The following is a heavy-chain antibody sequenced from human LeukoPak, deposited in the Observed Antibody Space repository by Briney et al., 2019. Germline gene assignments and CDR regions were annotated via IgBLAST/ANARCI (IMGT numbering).Heavy chain of an antibody. V-gene: IGHV4-30-2*01. CDR2: VYHSGTT. D-gene: IGHD2-2*01. CDR3: ASTPGYCSSTSCSLDY. J-gene: IGHJ4*02. Sequence: PSETLSLTCAVSGVSINSGGYSWSWIRQPPGKGLEWIGDVYHSGTTDYNPSLKSRLTMSIDGSKNQFSLKLSSVTAADTAVYYCASTPGYCSSTSCSLDYWGQGTLVTVSS. CDR1: GVSINSGGYS.